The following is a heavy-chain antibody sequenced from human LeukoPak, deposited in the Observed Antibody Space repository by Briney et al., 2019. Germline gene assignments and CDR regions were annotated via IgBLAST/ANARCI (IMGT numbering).Heavy chain of an antibody. J-gene: IGHJ4*02. D-gene: IGHD3-10*01. CDR2: ISSSSSYI. V-gene: IGHV3-21*01. CDR3: AGGSGSYYSYYFDY. CDR1: GCTFSSDS. Sequence: GGSLRPSCAASGCTFSSDSMNWVRQAPGKGLEWVASISSSSSYIYYAESGKGRITISRDNAKNSLYLQMNSLRAEDTAVYYCAGGSGSYYSYYFDYWGQGTLVTVSS.